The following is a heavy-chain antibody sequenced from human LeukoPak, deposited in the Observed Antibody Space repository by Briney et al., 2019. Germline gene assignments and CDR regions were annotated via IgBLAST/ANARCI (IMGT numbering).Heavy chain of an antibody. CDR3: ARHRGDFNYYDSSGYYYSDY. D-gene: IGHD3-22*01. V-gene: IGHV5-51*01. CDR1: GYSFTSYW. Sequence: PGESLKLSCKGSGYSFTSYWIGWVRQMPGKGLEWMGIIYPGDSDTRYSPSFQGQVTISADKSISTAYLQWSSLKASDTAMYYCARHRGDFNYYDSSGYYYSDYWGQGTLVTVSS. J-gene: IGHJ4*02. CDR2: IYPGDSDT.